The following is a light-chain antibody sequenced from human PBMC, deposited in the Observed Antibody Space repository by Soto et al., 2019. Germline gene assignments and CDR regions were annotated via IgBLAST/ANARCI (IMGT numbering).Light chain of an antibody. CDR3: QQYASSPIT. V-gene: IGKV3-20*01. CDR1: QSVSSSY. CDR2: GAS. J-gene: IGKJ3*01. Sequence: EIVLTQSPGTLSLSPGERATLSCRASQSVSSSYLAWYQQKPGQTPRLLIYGASSRATGIPDRFSGSGSETDFTLNISRLEPSDFAVYYCQQYASSPITFGPGTQVDIK.